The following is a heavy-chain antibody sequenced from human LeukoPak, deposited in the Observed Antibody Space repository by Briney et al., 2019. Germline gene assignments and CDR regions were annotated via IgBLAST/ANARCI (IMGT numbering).Heavy chain of an antibody. J-gene: IGHJ1*01. D-gene: IGHD6-13*01. CDR3: TRDFYSSSWD. Sequence: PGGSLRLSCAASGFTFSRYSMNWVRQAPGKGLEWVSSISSGSSFMYYADSVKGRFTISRDNAKKMLFLQMTSLRAEDTAVYYCTRDFYSSSWDWGQGTLVTVSS. CDR1: GFTFSRYS. CDR2: ISSGSSFM. V-gene: IGHV3-21*01.